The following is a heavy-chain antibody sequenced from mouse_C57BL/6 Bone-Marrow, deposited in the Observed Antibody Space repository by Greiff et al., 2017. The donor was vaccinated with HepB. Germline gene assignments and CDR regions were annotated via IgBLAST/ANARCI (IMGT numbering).Heavy chain of an antibody. D-gene: IGHD1-1*01. J-gene: IGHJ2*01. CDR1: GYTFTSYW. V-gene: IGHV1-53*01. CDR2: INPSNGGT. CDR3: ARKDTTVGYFDY. Sequence: QVQLQQPGTELVKPGASVKLSCKASGYTFTSYWMHWVKQRPGQGLEWIGNINPSNGGTNYNEKFKSKATLTVDKSSSTAYMQLSSLTSEDSAVYYGARKDTTVGYFDYWGQGTTLTVSS.